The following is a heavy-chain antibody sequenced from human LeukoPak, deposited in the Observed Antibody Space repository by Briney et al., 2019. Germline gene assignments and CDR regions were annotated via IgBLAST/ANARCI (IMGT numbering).Heavy chain of an antibody. CDR1: GFTFSSYA. J-gene: IGHJ4*02. Sequence: PGGSLRLSCAASGFTFSSYAMYWIRQAPGKGLEWVSYISSSSSTIYYADSVKGRFTISRDNAKNSLYLQMNSLRAEDTAVYYCARNDYGGKGDYWGQGTLVTVSS. CDR2: ISSSSSTI. V-gene: IGHV3-48*04. D-gene: IGHD4-23*01. CDR3: ARNDYGGKGDY.